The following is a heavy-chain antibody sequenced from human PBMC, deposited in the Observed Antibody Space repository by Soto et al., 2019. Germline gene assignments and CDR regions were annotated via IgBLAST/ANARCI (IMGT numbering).Heavy chain of an antibody. V-gene: IGHV4-59*01. CDR2: VYSSGST. J-gene: IGHJ4*02. CDR1: GDSMNNYY. CDR3: ARGYTSNWFRLDS. Sequence: PSETLSLTCSVSGDSMNNYYWSWIRQPPGQGLEYIGYVYSSGSTSYNPPLRSRLTIYQDTSKTQFSLTLTSVTAADTAVYYCARGYTSNWFRLDSWGQGILVTVS. D-gene: IGHD6-13*01.